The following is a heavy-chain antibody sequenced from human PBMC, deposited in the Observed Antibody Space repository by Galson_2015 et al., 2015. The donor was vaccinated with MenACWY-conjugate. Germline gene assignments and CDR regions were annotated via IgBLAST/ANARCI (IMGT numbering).Heavy chain of an antibody. Sequence: PALVKPPQTLTLTCTFSGFSLTIRGVGVGWIRQPPGKALEWLALIYWDDAKRYSPSLRTRLAITKDTSRNQVVFTMANMDPVDTATYYCVHIVITYGGLSGDDAFDVWGLGTVVTVSS. V-gene: IGHV2-5*02. J-gene: IGHJ3*01. CDR3: VHIVITYGGLSGDDAFDV. D-gene: IGHD3-16*01. CDR2: IYWDDAK. CDR1: GFSLTIRGVG.